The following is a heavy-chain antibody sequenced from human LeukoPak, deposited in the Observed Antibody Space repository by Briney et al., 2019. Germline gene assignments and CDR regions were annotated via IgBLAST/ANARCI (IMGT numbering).Heavy chain of an antibody. CDR3: ARSEAYAPGFDY. CDR1: GGTFSSYA. V-gene: IGHV1-69*13. D-gene: IGHD4-17*01. J-gene: IGHJ4*02. CDR2: IIPIFGTA. Sequence: GASVKVSCKASGGTFSSYAISWVRQAPGQGLEWMGGIIPIFGTANYAQKFQGRVTITADESTSTAYMELSSLRSEDTAVYYCARSEAYAPGFDYWGQGTLVTVSS.